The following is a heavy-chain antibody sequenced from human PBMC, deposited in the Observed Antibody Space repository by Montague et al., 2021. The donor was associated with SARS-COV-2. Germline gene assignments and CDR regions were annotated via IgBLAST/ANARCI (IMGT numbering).Heavy chain of an antibody. CDR2: INSDGSTT. J-gene: IGHJ4*02. Sequence: SLRLSCAASGFTFSTYWMHWVRQAPGKGLVWVSRINSDGSTTNYADPVKGRFTISRDNAKNTVYLQMNSLRAEDTAVYYCGRDQCGGDTCYNNPVSNWGQGILVTVSS. V-gene: IGHV3-74*01. CDR3: GRDQCGGDTCYNNPVSN. D-gene: IGHD2-15*01. CDR1: GFTFSTYW.